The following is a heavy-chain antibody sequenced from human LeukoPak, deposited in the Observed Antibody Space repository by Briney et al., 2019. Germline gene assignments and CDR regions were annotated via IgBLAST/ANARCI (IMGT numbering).Heavy chain of an antibody. V-gene: IGHV5-51*01. Sequence: GESLKTSCQGYGYIFTNYWIGWVRQMPGKGLEWMGIIFCGDSDTKYSPSFRGQVTISVDKSISTAYLQWTSLKASDTAIYYCVRPRLRSASHMDVWGKGTSVTVSS. CDR2: IFCGDSDT. CDR1: GYIFTNYW. J-gene: IGHJ6*03. CDR3: VRPRLRSASHMDV.